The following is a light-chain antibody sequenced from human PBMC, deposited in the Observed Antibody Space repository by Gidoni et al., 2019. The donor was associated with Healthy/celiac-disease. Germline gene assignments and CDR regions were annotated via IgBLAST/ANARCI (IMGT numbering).Light chain of an antibody. CDR3: QQYGSSPPYT. Sequence: EIVLTQSPGPLSLSPGERATLSCRASQSVSSSYLAWYQQKPGQAPRLLIDGASSRATGIPDRFSGSGSGTDFTLTISRLEPEDFALYYCQQYGSSPPYTFGQGTKLEIK. CDR1: QSVSSSY. V-gene: IGKV3-20*01. J-gene: IGKJ2*01. CDR2: GAS.